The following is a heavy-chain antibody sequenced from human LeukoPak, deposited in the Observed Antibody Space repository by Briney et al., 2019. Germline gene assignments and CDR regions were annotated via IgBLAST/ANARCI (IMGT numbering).Heavy chain of an antibody. CDR3: ARDSGSYYFDY. CDR2: ISYDGSNK. CDR1: GFTFSSYA. J-gene: IGHJ4*02. V-gene: IGHV3-30*04. Sequence: GGSLRLSCAASGFTFSSYAMHWVRQAPGKGLEWVAVISYDGSNKYYADSVKGRFTISRDNSKNTLYLQMNSLRAEDTAVYYCARDSGSYYFDYWGQGTLVTVSS. D-gene: IGHD1-26*01.